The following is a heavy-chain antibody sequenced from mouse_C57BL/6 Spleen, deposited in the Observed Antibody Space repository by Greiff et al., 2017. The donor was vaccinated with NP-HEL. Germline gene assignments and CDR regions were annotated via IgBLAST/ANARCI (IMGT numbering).Heavy chain of an antibody. V-gene: IGHV2-6*02. Sequence: VHLVESGPGLVAPSQSLSITCTVSGFSLTSYGVHWVRQPPGKGLEWLVVIWSDGSTTYNSALKSRLSISKDNSKSQVFLTMNSLQTDDTAMYYCARNYYGSLYAMDYWGQGTSVTVSS. CDR3: ARNYYGSLYAMDY. CDR2: IWSDGST. CDR1: GFSLTSYG. J-gene: IGHJ4*01. D-gene: IGHD1-1*01.